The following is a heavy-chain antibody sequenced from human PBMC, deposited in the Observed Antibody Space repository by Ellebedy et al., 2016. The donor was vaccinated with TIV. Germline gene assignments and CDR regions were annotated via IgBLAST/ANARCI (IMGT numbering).Heavy chain of an antibody. V-gene: IGHV4-31*03. CDR2: IYHSGST. CDR1: GGSISSGGYY. J-gene: IGHJ4*02. D-gene: IGHD3-9*01. CDR3: ARYRPRYAPPDN. Sequence: SETLSLXCTVSGGSISSGGYYWSWIRQHPGKGLEWIGYIYHSGSTYYNPSLKSRVTISVDTSENQFSLKLSSVTAADTAIYYCARYRPRYAPPDNWGQGILVTVSS.